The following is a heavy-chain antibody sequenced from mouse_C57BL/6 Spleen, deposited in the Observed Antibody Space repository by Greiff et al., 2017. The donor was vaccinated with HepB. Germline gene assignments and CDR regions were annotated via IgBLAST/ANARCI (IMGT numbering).Heavy chain of an antibody. CDR1: GYTFTDYN. CDR2: INPNNGGT. CDR3: ARGYSNSFDY. J-gene: IGHJ2*01. V-gene: IGHV1-18*01. Sequence: VQLQQSGPELVKPGASVKIPCKASGYTFTDYNMDWVKQSHGKSLEWIGDINPNNGGTSYNQKFKGKATLTVDKSSSTAYMELRSLTSEDTAVYYCARGYSNSFDYWGQGTTLTVSA. D-gene: IGHD2-5*01.